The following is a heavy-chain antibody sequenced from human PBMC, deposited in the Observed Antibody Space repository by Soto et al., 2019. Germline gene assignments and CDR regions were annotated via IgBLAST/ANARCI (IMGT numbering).Heavy chain of an antibody. D-gene: IGHD6-19*01. CDR1: GGTFSSYT. V-gene: IGHV1-69*02. Sequence: SVKVSCKASGGTFSSYTISWVRQAPGQGLEWMGRIIPILGIANYAQKFQGRVTITADNSTSTAYMELSSLRSEDTAVYYCARVKYSSGWYFFDYWGQGTLVTVSS. CDR2: IIPILGIA. J-gene: IGHJ4*02. CDR3: ARVKYSSGWYFFDY.